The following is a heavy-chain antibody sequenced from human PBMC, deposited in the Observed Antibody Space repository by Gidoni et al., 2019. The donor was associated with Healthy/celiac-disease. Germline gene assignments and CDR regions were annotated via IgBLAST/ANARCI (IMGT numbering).Heavy chain of an antibody. V-gene: IGHV3-9*01. CDR1: GFTFDDYA. Sequence: EVQLVESGGGLVQPGRSLRLSCAASGFTFDDYAMHWVRQAPGKGLGWVSGISWNSGSIGYADSVKGRFTISRDNAKNSLYLQMNSLRAEDTALYYCAKDMGESFDAFDIWGQGTMVTVSS. D-gene: IGHD1-26*01. CDR2: ISWNSGSI. J-gene: IGHJ3*02. CDR3: AKDMGESFDAFDI.